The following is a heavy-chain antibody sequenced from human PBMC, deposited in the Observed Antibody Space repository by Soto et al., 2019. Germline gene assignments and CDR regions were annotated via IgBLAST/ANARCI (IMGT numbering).Heavy chain of an antibody. J-gene: IGHJ3*02. V-gene: IGHV3-9*01. CDR1: GFTFDDYA. CDR2: ISWNSGSI. Sequence: EVQLVESGGGLVQPGRSLRLSCAASGFTFDDYAMHWVRQAPGKGLEWVSGISWNSGSIGYADSVKGRFTISRDNAKXXXXXXXXXXXXXXXXXXXXXXXXXXXXXXXXDAFDIWGQGTMVTVSS. CDR3: XXXXXXXXXXXXDAFDI.